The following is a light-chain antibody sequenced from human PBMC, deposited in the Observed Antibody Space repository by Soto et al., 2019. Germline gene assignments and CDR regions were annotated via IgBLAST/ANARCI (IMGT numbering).Light chain of an antibody. V-gene: IGKV4-1*01. CDR2: WAS. Sequence: DIVLTQSPDSLAVSLGERATINCKSSQSVLLTSNNKNYLAWYQQKPGQPPKVLISWASTRESGVPDRFSGSGSGPDFTLTNTSLQAEDVAVYYCQQYYTTLTFGGGTKVEIK. CDR1: QSVLLTSNNKNY. J-gene: IGKJ4*01. CDR3: QQYYTTLT.